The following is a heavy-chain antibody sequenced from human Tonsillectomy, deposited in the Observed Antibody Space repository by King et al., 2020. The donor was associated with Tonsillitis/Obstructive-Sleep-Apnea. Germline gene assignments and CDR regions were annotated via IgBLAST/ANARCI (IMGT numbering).Heavy chain of an antibody. D-gene: IGHD3-22*01. CDR2: ISYDGSNK. J-gene: IGHJ4*02. CDR3: AGSRDSSGYYSALDY. CDR1: GFTFSSYA. V-gene: IGHV3-30*04. Sequence: VQLVESGGGVVQPGRSLRLSCAASGFTFSSYAMHWVRQAPGKGLEWVAVISYDGSNKYYADSVKGRFTISRDNSKNTLYVQMNTLRAEDTALYYCAGSRDSSGYYSALDYWGQGPLVTVSS.